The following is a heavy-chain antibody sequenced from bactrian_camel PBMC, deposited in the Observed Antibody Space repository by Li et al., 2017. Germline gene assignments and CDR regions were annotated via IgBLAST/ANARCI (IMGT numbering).Heavy chain of an antibody. CDR3: AADRGHLGCVFLTRGDFGS. CDR1: KLSDGHC. J-gene: IGHJ6*01. V-gene: IGHV3S55*01. Sequence: HVQLVESGGGSVQAGGSLRLSCAHSKLSDGHCMGWFRQVPGKEREGVASVDGGGRLRYADSVKGRFTISKDNAKNTLYLQMDSLKPGDTAMYFCAADRGHLGCVFLTRGDFGSWGQGTQVTVS. CDR2: VDGGGRL. D-gene: IGHD1*01.